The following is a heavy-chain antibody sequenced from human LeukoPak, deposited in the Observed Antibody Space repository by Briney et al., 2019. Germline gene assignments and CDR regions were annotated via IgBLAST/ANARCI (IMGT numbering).Heavy chain of an antibody. CDR1: GYSFTSYW. V-gene: IGHV5-51*01. CDR3: ARTTSDIVVVPAANDAFDI. CDR2: IYPGDSDT. Sequence: GESLKISCKGSGYSFTSYWIGWVRQMPGKGLEWMGIIYPGDSDTRYSPSFQGQVTISADKSISTAYLQWSSLKASDTAMYYCARTTSDIVVVPAANDAFDIWGQGTMVTVSS. D-gene: IGHD2-2*01. J-gene: IGHJ3*02.